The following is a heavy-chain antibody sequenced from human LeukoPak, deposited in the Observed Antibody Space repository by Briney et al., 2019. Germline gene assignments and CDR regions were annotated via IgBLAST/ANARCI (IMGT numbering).Heavy chain of an antibody. J-gene: IGHJ4*02. CDR3: ARGRAGLGFDY. D-gene: IGHD1-14*01. V-gene: IGHV4-34*01. Sequence: SETLSLTCAVYGGSFSGYYWSWIRQPPGKGPEWIGEINHSGSTNYNPSLKSRVTISVDTSKNQFSLKLSSVTAADTAVYYCARGRAGLGFDYWGQGTLVTVSS. CDR1: GGSFSGYY. CDR2: INHSGST.